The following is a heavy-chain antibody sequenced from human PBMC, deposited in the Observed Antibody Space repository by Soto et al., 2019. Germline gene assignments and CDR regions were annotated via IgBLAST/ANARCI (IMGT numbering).Heavy chain of an antibody. V-gene: IGHV1-46*03. Sequence: GSSVKVSCNASVYTFTSYYMHWVRKATGQGLEWMGIINPSGGSTSYAQKFQGRVTMTRDTSTSTVYMELSSLRSEDTAVYYCAREPEPITIFGVVTRFDYWGQGTLVTVSS. D-gene: IGHD3-3*01. J-gene: IGHJ4*02. CDR1: VYTFTSYY. CDR2: INPSGGST. CDR3: AREPEPITIFGVVTRFDY.